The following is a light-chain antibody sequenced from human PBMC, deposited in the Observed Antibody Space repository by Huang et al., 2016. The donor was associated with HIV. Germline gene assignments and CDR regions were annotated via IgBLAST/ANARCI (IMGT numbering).Light chain of an antibody. CDR3: HQYGSSPLT. Sequence: EIVLTQSPGTLSLSPGERATLSCRASQRVSSTYLAWYRQKPGQAPRLFIYGASTRAAGIPDRFSGSGAGTDFTLTIDRLEPEDFGVYYCHQYGSSPLTFGGGTKVEIK. CDR2: GAS. J-gene: IGKJ4*01. CDR1: QRVSSTY. V-gene: IGKV3-20*01.